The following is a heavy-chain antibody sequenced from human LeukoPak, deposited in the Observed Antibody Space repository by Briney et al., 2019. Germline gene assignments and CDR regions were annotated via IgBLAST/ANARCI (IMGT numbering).Heavy chain of an antibody. V-gene: IGHV4-39*01. CDR3: ASFVSGASARSYFDD. CDR1: GGSITSSRYY. Sequence: SETLSLTCNVSGGSITSSRYYRGWIRQPPGKGLDWVGSIYHGGSPYFNPSLKTRIAISVDTSKNQFSLSLSSVTAADTAVYYCASFVSGASARSYFDDWGQGTLVIVSS. D-gene: IGHD1-26*01. J-gene: IGHJ4*02. CDR2: IYHGGSP.